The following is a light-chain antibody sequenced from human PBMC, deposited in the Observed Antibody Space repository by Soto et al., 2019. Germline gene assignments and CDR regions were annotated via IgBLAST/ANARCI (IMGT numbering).Light chain of an antibody. CDR2: KAS. CDR3: QQYNSYSQT. V-gene: IGKV1-5*03. Sequence: DIQMTQSPSTLSASVGDRVTITCGASQSISSWLAWYQQKPGKAPKLLIYKASSLESGVPSRFSGSGSGTEVTLTISSLQPDDFATYYCQQYNSYSQTFGQGTKLEIK. J-gene: IGKJ2*01. CDR1: QSISSW.